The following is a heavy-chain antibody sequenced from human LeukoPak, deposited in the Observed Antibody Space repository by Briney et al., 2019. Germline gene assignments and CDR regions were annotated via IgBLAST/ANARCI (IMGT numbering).Heavy chain of an antibody. CDR3: ARDRCSSTSCYGPGGY. V-gene: IGHV1-18*01. D-gene: IGHD2-2*01. Sequence: ASVKVSCKASGYTFTSYGISWVRQAPGQGLEWMGWISAYNGNTNYAQKLQGRVTMATDTSTSTAYMVLRSLRSDDTAVYYCARDRCSSTSCYGPGGYWGQGTLVTVSS. J-gene: IGHJ4*02. CDR2: ISAYNGNT. CDR1: GYTFTSYG.